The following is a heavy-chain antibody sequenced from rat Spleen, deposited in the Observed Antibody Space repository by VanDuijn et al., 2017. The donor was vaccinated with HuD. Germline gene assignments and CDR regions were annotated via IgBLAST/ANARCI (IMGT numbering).Heavy chain of an antibody. J-gene: IGHJ2*01. CDR1: GFTFNNYW. CDR3: TRDGLPGYKPPGYFDY. CDR2: ITNTGGST. Sequence: EVQLVESGGGLVQPGRSLKLSCVASGFTFNNYWMTWIRQAPGKGLEWVASITNTGGSTYYPDSVKGRFTISRDNAKSTLYLQMNSLRSEDTATYYCTRDGLPGYKPPGYFDYWGQGVMVTVSS. D-gene: IGHD1-4*01. V-gene: IGHV5-31*01.